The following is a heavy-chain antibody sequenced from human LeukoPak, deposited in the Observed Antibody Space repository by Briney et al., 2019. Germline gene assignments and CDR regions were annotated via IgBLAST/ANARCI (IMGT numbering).Heavy chain of an antibody. CDR3: VRSDWYFES. J-gene: IGHJ4*02. V-gene: IGHV3-7*04. D-gene: IGHD2-21*01. CDR2: INRDGTEK. CDR1: GFDFSDSR. Sequence: GGSLRLSCATSGFDFSDSRMTWVRQAPGKGLQWVANINRDGTEKHFLGSIEGRFTISRDNRKKSLYLQMNSLRPQDTAVYFCVRSDWYFESWGQGTLVTVSS.